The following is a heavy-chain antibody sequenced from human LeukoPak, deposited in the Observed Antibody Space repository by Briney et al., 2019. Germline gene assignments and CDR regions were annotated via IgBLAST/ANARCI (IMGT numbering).Heavy chain of an antibody. CDR3: ARGSYDSSGYEYFQH. D-gene: IGHD3-22*01. V-gene: IGHV1-2*02. J-gene: IGHJ1*01. CDR1: GYTFTSYG. Sequence: GASVKVSCKASGYTFTSYGISWVRQAPGQGLEWMGWINPNSGGTNYQGRVTMTRDTSIITAYMELSSLRSDDTAVYFCARGSYDSSGYEYFQHWGQGTLVTVSS. CDR2: INPNSGGT.